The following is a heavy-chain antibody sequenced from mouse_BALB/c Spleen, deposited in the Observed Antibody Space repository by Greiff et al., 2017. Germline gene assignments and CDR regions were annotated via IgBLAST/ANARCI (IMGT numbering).Heavy chain of an antibody. J-gene: IGHJ4*01. V-gene: IGHV2-6-7*01. CDR2: IWGDGST. CDR1: GFSLTGYG. Sequence: QVQLQESGPGLVAPSPSLSITCTASGFSLTGYGVHWVRQPPGEGLEWLGMIWGDGSTEYNSALKARLSISTDNSKSQVFLKMNSLQTDDTARYYCAREDGYYVMDYWGQGTSVTVSS. CDR3: AREDGYYVMDY. D-gene: IGHD2-3*01.